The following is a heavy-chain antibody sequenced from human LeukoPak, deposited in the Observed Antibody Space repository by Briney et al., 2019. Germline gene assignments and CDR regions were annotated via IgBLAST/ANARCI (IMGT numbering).Heavy chain of an antibody. CDR2: IYYSGST. CDR1: GGSISSYY. D-gene: IGHD1-26*01. CDR3: ARSDYSGSYFFDY. J-gene: IGHJ4*02. Sequence: SETLSLTCTVSGGSISSYYRSWIRQPPGKGLEWIGYIYYSGSTNYNPSLKSRVTISVDTSKNQFSLKLSSVTAADTAVYYCARSDYSGSYFFDYWGQGTLVTVSS. V-gene: IGHV4-59*08.